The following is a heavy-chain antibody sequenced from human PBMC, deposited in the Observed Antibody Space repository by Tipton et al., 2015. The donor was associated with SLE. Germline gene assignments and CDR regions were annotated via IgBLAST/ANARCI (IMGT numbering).Heavy chain of an antibody. CDR3: ARGNWIFGVVTTSGYYYYMDV. CDR1: GDSISNNNYY. Sequence: TLSLTCTISGDSISNNNYYWGWIRQPPGEGLELIGNINYSGTTYYNPSLKTRVTISVDASKTQFSLRLTSVTAADTAVYYCARGNWIFGVVTTSGYYYYMDVWGKGTTVTVSS. D-gene: IGHD3-3*01. CDR2: INYSGTT. J-gene: IGHJ6*03. V-gene: IGHV4-39*07.